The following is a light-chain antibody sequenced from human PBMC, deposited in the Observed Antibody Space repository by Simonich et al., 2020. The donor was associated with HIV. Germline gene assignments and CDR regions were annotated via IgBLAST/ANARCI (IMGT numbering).Light chain of an antibody. V-gene: IGKV4-1*01. Sequence: DIVMTQSPDSLAVSLGERATINCKSSQSVLYSSNNKNYLAWYQQKPGQPPKLRIYWASTRESGVPDRFSGGGSGTDFTLTISSLQAEDVAVYYCKQYYSTPYTFGQGTKLEIK. J-gene: IGKJ2*01. CDR2: WAS. CDR1: QSVLYSSNNKNY. CDR3: KQYYSTPYT.